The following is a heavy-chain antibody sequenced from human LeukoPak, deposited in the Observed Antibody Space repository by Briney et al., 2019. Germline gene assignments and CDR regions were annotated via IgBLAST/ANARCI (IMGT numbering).Heavy chain of an antibody. CDR3: ATVKTSYDSSGYYGYYGMDV. CDR1: GYTLTELS. CDR2: FDPEDGET. V-gene: IGHV1-24*01. D-gene: IGHD3-22*01. J-gene: IGHJ6*02. Sequence: ASVKVSCKVSGYTLTELSMHWMRQAPGKGLEWMGGFDPEDGETIYAQKFQGRVTMTEDTSTDTAYMELSSLRSEDTAVYYCATVKTSYDSSGYYGYYGMDVWGQGTTVTVSS.